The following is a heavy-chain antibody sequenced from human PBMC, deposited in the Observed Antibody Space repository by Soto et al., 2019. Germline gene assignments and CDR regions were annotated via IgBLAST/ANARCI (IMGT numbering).Heavy chain of an antibody. J-gene: IGHJ4*02. CDR3: AVYYYDSSGYYYAY. CDR1: GGTFTSYG. V-gene: IGHV1-18*01. Sequence: ASVKVSCKASGGTFTSYGISWVRQAPGQGLEWMGWISAYNGNTNYAQKLQGRVTMTTDTSTSTAYMELRSLRSDDTAVYYCAVYYYDSSGYYYAYWGQGTLVTVSS. D-gene: IGHD3-22*01. CDR2: ISAYNGNT.